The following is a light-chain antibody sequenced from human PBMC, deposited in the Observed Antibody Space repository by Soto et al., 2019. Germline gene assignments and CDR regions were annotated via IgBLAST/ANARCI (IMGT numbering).Light chain of an antibody. V-gene: IGKV3-20*01. CDR3: QQYGSSPAT. Sequence: EIVLTQSPATLSLSPGQRATLSCRASQSVSSHFAWYQQKPGQAPRLLIYDASSRATGIPDRFSGSGSGTDFTLTISRLEPEDFAVYYCQQYGSSPATFDQGTKVDIK. CDR1: QSVSSH. CDR2: DAS. J-gene: IGKJ1*01.